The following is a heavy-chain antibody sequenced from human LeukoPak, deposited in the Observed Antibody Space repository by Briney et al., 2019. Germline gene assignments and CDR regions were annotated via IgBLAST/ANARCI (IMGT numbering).Heavy chain of an antibody. CDR3: ARVERGYSYGHGFDY. CDR2: IWYDGSNK. Sequence: GGSLRLSCTASGFTFSSYGMHWVRQAPGKGLEWVAVIWYDGSNKYYADSVKGRFTISRDNSKNTLYLQMNSLRAEDTAVYYCARVERGYSYGHGFDYWGQGTLVTVSS. J-gene: IGHJ4*02. D-gene: IGHD5-18*01. CDR1: GFTFSSYG. V-gene: IGHV3-33*01.